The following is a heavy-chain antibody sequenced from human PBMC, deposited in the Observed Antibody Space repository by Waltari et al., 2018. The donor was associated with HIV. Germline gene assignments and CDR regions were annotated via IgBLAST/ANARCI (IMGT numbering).Heavy chain of an antibody. CDR2: ISGNGGSR. CDR1: GFTFSMYV. J-gene: IGHJ4*02. Sequence: EVQLVESGGGLVQPGESLRLSCAASGFTFSMYVMTWVRQAPGKGLQWGAGISGNGGSRYYTESVKGRFTISRDNSKKTLYLQMDSLRAEDTAVYYCAKVPVLPTGREDYWGQGTLVTVSS. CDR3: AKVPVLPTGREDY. D-gene: IGHD2-2*01. V-gene: IGHV3-23*04.